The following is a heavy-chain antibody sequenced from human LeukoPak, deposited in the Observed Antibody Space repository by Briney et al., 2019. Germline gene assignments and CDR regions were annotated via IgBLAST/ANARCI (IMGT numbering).Heavy chain of an antibody. CDR2: ISHSGTT. D-gene: IGHD2/OR15-2a*01. CDR3: TRENRPFCPFAY. V-gene: IGHV4-4*02. Sequence: MSSGTLSLTCGVSGGYIDITNYWSWVRQAPGKGLEWIGEISHSGTTNYNPSLRSRVTMFLDRANNQFSLSLTSVTAADSAVYYCTRENRPFCPFAYWGQGVLVTVSS. J-gene: IGHJ4*02. CDR1: GGYIDITNY.